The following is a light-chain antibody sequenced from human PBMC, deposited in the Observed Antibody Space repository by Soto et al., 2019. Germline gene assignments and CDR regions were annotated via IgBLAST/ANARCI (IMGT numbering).Light chain of an antibody. J-gene: IGKJ3*01. CDR1: QSVSSY. CDR3: QQRSNWPLT. Sequence: EIVLTQSPATLSLSPGERATLPCRASQSVSSYLAWYQQKPGQAPRLLIYDASNRATGIPVRFSGSGSGTDFTLTISSLEPEDFAVYYCQQRSNWPLTFGPGTKVDIK. V-gene: IGKV3-11*01. CDR2: DAS.